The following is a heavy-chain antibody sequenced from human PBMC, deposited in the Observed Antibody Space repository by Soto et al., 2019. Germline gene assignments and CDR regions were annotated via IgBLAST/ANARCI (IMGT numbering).Heavy chain of an antibody. CDR1: GDSTGDYC. CDR2: VYYTGNT. CDR3: ARCDESSSWSPLPFWFCDL. V-gene: IGHV4-59*01. J-gene: IGHJ2*01. Sequence: QVRLQESGPGLVKPSETLSLTCTISGDSTGDYCWNWLRQPPGKGLEWIGYVYYTGNTNYNPSPKSRVTMSVDMSKSQICLKLRSVPAADPSVYYCARCDESSSWSPLPFWFCDLWGRGTLVTVSS. D-gene: IGHD6-13*01.